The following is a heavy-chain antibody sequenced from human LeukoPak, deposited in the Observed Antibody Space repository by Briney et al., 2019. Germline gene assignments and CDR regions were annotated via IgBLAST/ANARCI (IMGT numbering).Heavy chain of an antibody. CDR3: ANGEYYDYVWGSYRFNYFDY. CDR1: GGTFSSYA. J-gene: IGHJ4*02. CDR2: IIPIFGTA. Sequence: SVKVSCKASGGTFSSYAISWVRQAPGQGLEWMGGIIPIFGTANNAQKFQGRVTITADKSTSTAYMELSSLRSEDTAVYYCANGEYYDYVWGSYRFNYFDYWGQGTLVTVSS. V-gene: IGHV1-69*06. D-gene: IGHD3-16*02.